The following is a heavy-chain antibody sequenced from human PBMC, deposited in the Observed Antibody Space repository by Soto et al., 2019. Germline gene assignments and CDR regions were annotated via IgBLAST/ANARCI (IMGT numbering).Heavy chain of an antibody. CDR1: GSSISSYF. CDR3: ARDPATVTTLYYYYGMDV. Sequence: SETLSLTCTVSGSSISSYFWSWIRQPAGKGLEWIGRIYNNESTNYNPSFESRVTMSVDTSKNQFSLRLSSVTAADTAVYYCARDPATVTTLYYYYGMDVWGQGTTVTVSS. CDR2: IYNNEST. D-gene: IGHD4-17*01. V-gene: IGHV4-4*07. J-gene: IGHJ6*02.